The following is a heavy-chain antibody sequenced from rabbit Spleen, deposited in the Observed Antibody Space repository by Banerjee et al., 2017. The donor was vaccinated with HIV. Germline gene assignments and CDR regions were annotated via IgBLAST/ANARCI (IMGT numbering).Heavy chain of an antibody. J-gene: IGHJ4*01. Sequence: QSLEESGGDLVKPGASLTLTCTASGFSFSSGDWMYWVRQAPGKGLEWIGYIDPVFGISYYANWVISRFTITSNTNQNTVDLKMTSLTAADTATYFCARDSAGREDFNLWGQGTLVTVS. D-gene: IGHD4-2*01. V-gene: IGHV1S40*01. CDR1: GFSFSSGDW. CDR2: IDPVFGIS. CDR3: ARDSAGREDFNL.